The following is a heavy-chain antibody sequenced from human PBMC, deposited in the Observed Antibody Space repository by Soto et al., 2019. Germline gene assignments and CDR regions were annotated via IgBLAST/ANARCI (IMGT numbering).Heavy chain of an antibody. CDR3: ARIIATAGTPLDY. CDR2: IYYSGST. J-gene: IGHJ4*02. CDR1: GGSISSGGYY. Sequence: QVQLQESGPGLVKPSQTLSLTCTVSGGSISSGGYYWSWIRQHPGKGLEWIGYIYYSGSTYYNPALTRRVSMYLDTSKNQFALKLSSVTAADTAVYYCARIIATAGTPLDYWGQGTLVTVSS. V-gene: IGHV4-31*03. D-gene: IGHD6-13*01.